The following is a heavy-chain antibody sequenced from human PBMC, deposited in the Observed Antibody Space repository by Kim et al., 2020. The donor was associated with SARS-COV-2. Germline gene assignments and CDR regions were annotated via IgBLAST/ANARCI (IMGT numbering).Heavy chain of an antibody. CDR3: ARVDYYDSSGYCD. V-gene: IGHV4-30-2*04. D-gene: IGHD3-22*01. J-gene: IGHJ4*02. Sequence: YTPSLKSRVTISVDTSKTQFSLKLSSVTAADTAVYYCARVDYYDSSGYCDWGQGTLVTVSS.